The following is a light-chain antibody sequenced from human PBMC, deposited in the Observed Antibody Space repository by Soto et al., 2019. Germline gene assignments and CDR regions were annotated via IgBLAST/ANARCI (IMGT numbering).Light chain of an antibody. V-gene: IGKV3-15*01. CDR3: QQYQNWPPFT. CDR2: GAS. CDR1: QNMSNN. Sequence: EIVMTQSPATLSVSPGERATLSCRASQNMSNNLAWYQLKPGQAPRLLIYGASTRYTGIPDRFSGSGSGTEFPLTISSLQSEDFEIFYCQQYQNWPPFTFAQGTRLEIK. J-gene: IGKJ5*01.